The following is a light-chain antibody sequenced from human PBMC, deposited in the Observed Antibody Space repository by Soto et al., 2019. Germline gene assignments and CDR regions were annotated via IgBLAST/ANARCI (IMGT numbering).Light chain of an antibody. CDR3: QQYDNWPPLT. CDR1: QSVSSN. CDR2: GAS. J-gene: IGKJ2*01. Sequence: EIVMTQSPATLSVSPGDRATLSCRASQSVSSNLAWYQQKPGLAPRLLIYGASTRATGIPGRFSAGGSGTEFTLTISSLQSEDFAVYYCQQYDNWPPLTFGQGTKLEIK. V-gene: IGKV3-15*01.